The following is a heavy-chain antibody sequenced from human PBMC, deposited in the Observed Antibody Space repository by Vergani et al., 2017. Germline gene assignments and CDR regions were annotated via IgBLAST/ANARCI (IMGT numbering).Heavy chain of an antibody. Sequence: EVQLVESGGGLVKPGGSLRLSCVVSGFTVSSIYMSWVRQAPGKGLEWVSVIYSGGSTYYADSVKGRFTISRDNSKNTLYLQMNSLRSEDTAVYYCARGGRQAVAATYFDYWGQGTLVTVSS. CDR3: ARGGRQAVAATYFDY. CDR2: IYSGGST. D-gene: IGHD6-19*01. J-gene: IGHJ4*02. CDR1: GFTVSSIY. V-gene: IGHV3-66*02.